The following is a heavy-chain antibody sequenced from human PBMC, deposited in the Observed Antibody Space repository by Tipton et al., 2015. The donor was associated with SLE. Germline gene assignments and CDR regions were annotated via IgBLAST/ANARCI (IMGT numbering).Heavy chain of an antibody. V-gene: IGHV1-18*01. CDR3: GRICSSNSCYVGAFDV. Sequence: QVQLVQSGAEVKKPGASVKVSCKASGSTFTSYGIGWVRQAPGQGLESMGWVTVYTGDTNYAHKFQDRATLTRDTSISTAYMELSSLTSDDTAVYFCGRICSSNSCYVGAFDVWGQGTMVMVSS. CDR1: GSTFTSYG. J-gene: IGHJ3*01. CDR2: VTVYTGDT. D-gene: IGHD2-2*01.